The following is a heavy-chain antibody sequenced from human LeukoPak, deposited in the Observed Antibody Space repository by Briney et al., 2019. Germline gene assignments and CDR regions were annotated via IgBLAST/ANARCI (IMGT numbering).Heavy chain of an antibody. D-gene: IGHD6-13*01. V-gene: IGHV1-69*06. CDR3: ARGQQGHAFDI. Sequence: ASVKVSCKASGGTFSSYAISWVRQAPGQGLEWMGGIIPIFGTANYAQKFQGRVTITADKSTSTAYMELSSLRSEDTAVYYCARGQQGHAFDIWGQGTMVTVSS. CDR2: IIPIFGTA. CDR1: GGTFSSYA. J-gene: IGHJ3*02.